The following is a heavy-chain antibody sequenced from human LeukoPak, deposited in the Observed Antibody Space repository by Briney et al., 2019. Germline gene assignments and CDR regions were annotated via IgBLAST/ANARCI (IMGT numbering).Heavy chain of an antibody. V-gene: IGHV5-51*01. CDR1: RYSFTTHW. CDR3: ARLDIVATRGFDY. CDR2: IYPGDSDT. Sequence: GESLKISCKASRYSFTTHWIGWVRQMPGKGLEWMGIIYPGDSDTRYSPSFQGQVTISADKSISTAYLQWSSLKASDTAMYYCARLDIVATRGFDYWGQGTLVTVSS. J-gene: IGHJ4*02. D-gene: IGHD5-12*01.